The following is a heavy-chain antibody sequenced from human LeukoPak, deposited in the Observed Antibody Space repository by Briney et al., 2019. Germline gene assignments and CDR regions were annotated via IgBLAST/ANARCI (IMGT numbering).Heavy chain of an antibody. CDR2: IIPIFGTA. D-gene: IGHD5-12*01. J-gene: IGHJ4*02. Sequence: SVKVSCKASGGTFSSYAISWVRQAPGQGLEWMGRIIPIFGTANYAQKFQGRVTITTDESTSTAYMELSSLRSEDTAVYYCVIWGVATRSGAYYFDYWGQGTLVTVSS. CDR3: VIWGVATRSGAYYFDY. V-gene: IGHV1-69*05. CDR1: GGTFSSYA.